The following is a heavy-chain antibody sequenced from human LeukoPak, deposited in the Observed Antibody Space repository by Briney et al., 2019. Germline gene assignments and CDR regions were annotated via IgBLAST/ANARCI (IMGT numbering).Heavy chain of an antibody. CDR2: IYYSGST. Sequence: SETLSLTCTVSGGSISSYYWSWIRQPPGKGLEWIGYIYYSGSTNYNPSLKSRVTISVDTSKNQFSLKLSSVTAADTAVYYCARWSQLLPARFDPWGQGTLVTVSS. D-gene: IGHD2-2*01. J-gene: IGHJ5*02. V-gene: IGHV4-59*01. CDR3: ARWSQLLPARFDP. CDR1: GGSISSYY.